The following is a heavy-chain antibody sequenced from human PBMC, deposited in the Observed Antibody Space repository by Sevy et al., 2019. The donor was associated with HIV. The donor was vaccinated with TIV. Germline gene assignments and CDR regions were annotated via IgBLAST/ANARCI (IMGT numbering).Heavy chain of an antibody. CDR1: GFTFSSYS. D-gene: IGHD3-22*01. CDR2: ISSSSSTI. CDR3: ARDNYYDSSPSYLYYYYYGIDV. Sequence: GGSLRLSCAASGFTFSSYSMNWVRQAPGKGLEWVSYISSSSSTIYYADSVKGRFTISRDNAKNSLYLQMNSLRDEDTAVYYCARDNYYDSSPSYLYYYYYGIDVWGQGTTVTVSS. V-gene: IGHV3-48*02. J-gene: IGHJ6*02.